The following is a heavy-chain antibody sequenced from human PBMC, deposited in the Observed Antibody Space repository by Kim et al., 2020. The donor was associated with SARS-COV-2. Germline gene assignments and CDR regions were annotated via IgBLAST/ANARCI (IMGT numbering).Heavy chain of an antibody. CDR1: GYTFTSYA. J-gene: IGHJ4*02. V-gene: IGHV1-3*01. CDR3: AREGGSYLGGFDY. Sequence: ASVNVSCKASGYTFTSYAMHWVRQAPGQRLEWMGWINAGNGNTKYSQKFQGRVTITRVTSASTAYMELSSLRSEDTAVYYCAREGGSYLGGFDYWGQGTLVTVSS. CDR2: INAGNGNT. D-gene: IGHD1-26*01.